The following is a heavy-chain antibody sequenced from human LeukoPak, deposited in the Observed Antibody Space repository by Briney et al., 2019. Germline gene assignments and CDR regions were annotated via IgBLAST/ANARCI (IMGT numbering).Heavy chain of an antibody. CDR1: GYTFTVYY. CDR2: INPNSGGT. V-gene: IGHV1-2*02. D-gene: IGHD2-2*02. J-gene: IGHJ6*02. CDR3: ARSPGGYCSSTSCYMHYSYGMDA. Sequence: ASVSVSSTASGYTFTVYYMHGVRQAPGQGRGWGGWINPNSGGTNYTQTFRGRVTITRDTSISTAYMELSRLRSDDTAVYYCARSPGGYCSSTSCYMHYSYGMDAWGQGTTVTVSS.